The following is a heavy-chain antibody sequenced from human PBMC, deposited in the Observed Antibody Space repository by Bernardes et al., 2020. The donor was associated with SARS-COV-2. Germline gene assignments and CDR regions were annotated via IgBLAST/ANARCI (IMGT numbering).Heavy chain of an antibody. CDR1: GYTFTGYY. CDR2: INPNSGGT. Sequence: ASVKVSCKASGYTFTGYYMHWVRQAPGQGLEWMGWINPNSGGTNYAQKFQGRVTMTRDTSISTAYMELSRLRSDDTAVYYWARDHGSLWPHAFDIWGQGTMVTVSS. J-gene: IGHJ3*02. CDR3: ARDHGSLWPHAFDI. V-gene: IGHV1-2*02. D-gene: IGHD3-10*01.